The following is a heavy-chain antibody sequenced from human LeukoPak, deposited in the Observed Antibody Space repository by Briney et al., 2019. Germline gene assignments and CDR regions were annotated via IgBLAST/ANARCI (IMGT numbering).Heavy chain of an antibody. CDR3: AKGAGGFSYYNWFDP. CDR2: IYYSGTT. D-gene: IGHD5-18*01. CDR1: GFTFSSYG. V-gene: IGHV4-39*07. J-gene: IGHJ5*02. Sequence: PGGSLRLSCAASGFTFSSYGMHWIRQPPGKGLEWIGSIYYSGTTHYNPSLESRVTISVDTSKNQFSLKLASVTAADTAIYYCAKGAGGFSYYNWFDPWGQGTLVTVSS.